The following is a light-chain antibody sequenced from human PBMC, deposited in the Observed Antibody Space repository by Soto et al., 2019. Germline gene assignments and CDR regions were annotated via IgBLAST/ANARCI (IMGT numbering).Light chain of an antibody. J-gene: IGKJ1*01. CDR3: QQYGSSPTWT. CDR1: QSFSSNY. CDR2: GAS. V-gene: IGKV3-20*01. Sequence: ESVLTQSPGTLSLSPGERATLSFRASQSFSSNYLAWYQQKPGQAPRLLIYGASTRATGIPDRFSGSGSVTDFTLTISRLEPEDSAVYYCQQYGSSPTWTFGQGTKVEIK.